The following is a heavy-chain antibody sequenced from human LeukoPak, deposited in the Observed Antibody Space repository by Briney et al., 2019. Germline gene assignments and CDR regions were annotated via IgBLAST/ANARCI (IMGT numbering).Heavy chain of an antibody. CDR2: IYSGGST. J-gene: IGHJ4*02. CDR1: GFTVSSNY. D-gene: IGHD1-26*01. CDR3: ARGPYSGSYGY. Sequence: GGSLRLSCAASGFTVSSNYMSWVRQAPGKGLEWVSVIYSGGSTYYADSVKGRFTISRDNAKNSLYLQMNSLRAEDTAVYYCARGPYSGSYGYWGQGTLVTVSS. V-gene: IGHV3-53*01.